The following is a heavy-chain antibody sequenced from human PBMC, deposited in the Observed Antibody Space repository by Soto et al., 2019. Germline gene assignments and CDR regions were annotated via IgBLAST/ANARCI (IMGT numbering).Heavy chain of an antibody. V-gene: IGHV2-5*02. CDR2: IYWDDDK. J-gene: IGHJ4*02. Sequence: SGPTLVNPPQTLRLTCTFSGFSRSTSGVGVGWIRQPPGKALEWLALIYWDDDKRYSPSLKSRLTTTKDTSKNQVVLTMTNMDPVDTATYYGARDRYNSGNYDLVYRRQGTLVTVSS. CDR1: GFSRSTSGVG. D-gene: IGHD3-10*01. CDR3: ARDRYNSGNYDLVY.